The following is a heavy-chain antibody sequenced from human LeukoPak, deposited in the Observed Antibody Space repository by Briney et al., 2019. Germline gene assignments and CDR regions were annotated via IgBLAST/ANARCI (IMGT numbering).Heavy chain of an antibody. V-gene: IGHV4-34*01. Sequence: PSETLSLTCAVYGGSFSGYYWSWIRQPPGKGLEWIGEINHSGSTNYNPSLKSRVTISVDTSKNQFSLKLSSVTAADTAVYYCASLAVAGLSEGYWGQGTLVIVSS. D-gene: IGHD6-19*01. CDR2: INHSGST. J-gene: IGHJ4*02. CDR3: ASLAVAGLSEGY. CDR1: GGSFSGYY.